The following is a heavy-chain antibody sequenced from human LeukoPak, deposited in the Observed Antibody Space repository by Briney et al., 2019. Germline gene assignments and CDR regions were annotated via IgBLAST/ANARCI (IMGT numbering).Heavy chain of an antibody. D-gene: IGHD5-18*01. J-gene: IGHJ4*02. V-gene: IGHV3-7*01. CDR3: ARDHELW. Sequence: GGSLRLSCEGSGFSFSSYWMTWVRQAPGKGLEWVAIIKQDGSEKYYVDSVKGRFTISRDNGKNSLYLQMNSLRAEDTAVYYCARDHELWRGQGTLVTVSS. CDR1: GFSFSSYW. CDR2: IKQDGSEK.